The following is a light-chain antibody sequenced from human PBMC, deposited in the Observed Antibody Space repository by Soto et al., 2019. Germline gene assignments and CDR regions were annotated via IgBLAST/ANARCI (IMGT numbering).Light chain of an antibody. J-gene: IGKJ1*01. CDR1: QSISSY. Sequence: DIQMTQSPSSLSASVGDRVTIACRASQSISSYLNWYQQRPGKAPKVLIYAASSLERGVPSRFSGSGSGTDFTLTIISLQPEDFSTYYSQHSYTTPPPFGPGTKLAIK. V-gene: IGKV1-39*01. CDR3: QHSYTTPPP. CDR2: AAS.